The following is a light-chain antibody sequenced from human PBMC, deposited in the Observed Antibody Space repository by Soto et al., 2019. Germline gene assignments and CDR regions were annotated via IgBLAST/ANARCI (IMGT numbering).Light chain of an antibody. V-gene: IGKV2-28*01. CDR1: QSLLHSNGYNY. J-gene: IGKJ4*01. CDR3: MQALQTPLT. Sequence: IVMTQSPLSLPVTPGEPASISCRSSQSLLHSNGYNYLDWYLQKPGQSPQLLIYLGSNRASGVPDRFSGSGSGTDFTLKISRVEAEDVGVYDCMQALQTPLTVGGGTTGDLK. CDR2: LGS.